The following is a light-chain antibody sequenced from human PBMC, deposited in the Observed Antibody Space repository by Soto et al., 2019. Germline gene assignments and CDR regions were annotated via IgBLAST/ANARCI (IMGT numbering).Light chain of an antibody. Sequence: DIQMTQSPLSVSASVGDRVTISCRASQGISTWLAWYQQKPGKAPKLLLYAASSLQTGVPSRFSGSGSGRDFTLTISSLQPEDTATYFCQQAYGFAFTFGPGTKLEIE. V-gene: IGKV1-12*01. CDR2: AAS. CDR1: QGISTW. CDR3: QQAYGFAFT. J-gene: IGKJ3*01.